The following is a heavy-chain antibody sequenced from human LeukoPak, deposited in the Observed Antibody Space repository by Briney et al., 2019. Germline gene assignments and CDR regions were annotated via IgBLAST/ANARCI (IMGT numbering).Heavy chain of an antibody. Sequence: SETLSLTCTVSGGSISSFYWSWIRLPPGKGLEWIGYISYTWSTNYHPSFKSRVTMSIDTSKNQFSLNLTSVTAADTAVYYCARDLGSGWDKGFDYWGQGTLVTVSS. V-gene: IGHV4-59*01. J-gene: IGHJ4*02. CDR1: GGSISSFY. CDR2: ISYTWST. D-gene: IGHD6-19*01. CDR3: ARDLGSGWDKGFDY.